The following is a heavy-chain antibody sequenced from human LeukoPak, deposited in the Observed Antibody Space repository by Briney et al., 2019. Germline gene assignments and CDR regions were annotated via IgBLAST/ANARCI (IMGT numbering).Heavy chain of an antibody. J-gene: IGHJ4*02. Sequence: GGSLRLSCAASGFSFTTHSMNWVRQAPGKGLEWVSFISVTSSFISYADSVKGRFTISRDNSKNRLYLQMNSLRAEDTAVYYCAKDIYGDYGGLDYWGQGTLVTVSS. V-gene: IGHV3-48*01. CDR1: GFSFTTHS. CDR2: ISVTSSFI. D-gene: IGHD4-17*01. CDR3: AKDIYGDYGGLDY.